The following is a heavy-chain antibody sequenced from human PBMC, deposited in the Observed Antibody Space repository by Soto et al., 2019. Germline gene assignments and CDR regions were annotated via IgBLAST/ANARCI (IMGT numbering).Heavy chain of an antibody. CDR3: ARERAYCGGECQNDAFDI. CDR2: IYYSGST. J-gene: IGHJ3*02. D-gene: IGHD2-21*01. Sequence: KPSETLSLTCTVSGGSISSGDYYWSWIRQPPGKGLEWIGYIYYSGSTYYNPSLKSRVTISVDTSKNQFSLKLSSVTAADTAVYYCARERAYCGGECQNDAFDIWGQGTMVTVSS. CDR1: GGSISSGDYY. V-gene: IGHV4-30-4*01.